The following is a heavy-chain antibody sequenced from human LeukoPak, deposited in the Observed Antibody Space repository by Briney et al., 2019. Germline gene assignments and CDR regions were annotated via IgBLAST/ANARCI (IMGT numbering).Heavy chain of an antibody. Sequence: GGSLRLSCAASGFTFSSYSMHWVRQAPGKGLEYVSAISRNGGDTYYANSVEGRFTISRDNSKNTLYLQMGSLREEDMAVYYCARVGGNDAFDIWGQGTVVTVSS. CDR2: ISRNGGDT. CDR3: ARVGGNDAFDI. V-gene: IGHV3-64*01. CDR1: GFTFSSYS. J-gene: IGHJ3*02.